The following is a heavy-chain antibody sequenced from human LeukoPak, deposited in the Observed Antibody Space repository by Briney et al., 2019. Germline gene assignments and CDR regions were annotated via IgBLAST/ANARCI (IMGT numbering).Heavy chain of an antibody. CDR1: GYHFNSYW. CDR3: ARWSYGMDV. Sequence: PGESLEISCEGSGYHFNSYWIGWGRPVPGEGVGGMGIIYPGDSDTRYSPSFQGQVTISADKSISTAYLQWSSLKASDTAMYYCARWSYGMDVWGQGTTVTVSS. J-gene: IGHJ6*02. CDR2: IYPGDSDT. V-gene: IGHV5-51*01. D-gene: IGHD3-3*01.